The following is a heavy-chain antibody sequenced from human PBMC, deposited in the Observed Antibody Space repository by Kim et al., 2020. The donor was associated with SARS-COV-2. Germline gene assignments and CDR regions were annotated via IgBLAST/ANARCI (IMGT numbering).Heavy chain of an antibody. J-gene: IGHJ6*02. CDR1: GFTFSSYA. CDR3: AKDLKVTAIDDRYYYYYYGMDV. CDR2: ISGSGGST. V-gene: IGHV3-23*01. D-gene: IGHD5-18*01. Sequence: GGSLRLSCAASGFTFSSYAMSWVRQAPGKGLEWVSAISGSGGSTYYADSVKGRFTISRDNSKNTLYLQMNSLRAEDTTVYYCAKDLKVTAIDDRYYYYYYGMDVWGQGTTVTVSS.